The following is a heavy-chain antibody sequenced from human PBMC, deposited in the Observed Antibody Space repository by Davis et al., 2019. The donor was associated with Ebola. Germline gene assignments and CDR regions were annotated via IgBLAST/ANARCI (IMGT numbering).Heavy chain of an antibody. CDR1: GFTFRDHA. CDR2: LVGSGYFT. J-gene: IGHJ4*02. Sequence: GESLKISCEASGFTFRDHAMSWVRQAPGKGLEWVSGLVGSGYFTHYAGSVKGRFTVSRDNSKNTVYLQMNDMRAEDTAIYYCAKNGDFMTTTTYFDFWGQGILVTVSS. V-gene: IGHV3-23*01. CDR3: AKNGDFMTTTTYFDF. D-gene: IGHD3-10*01.